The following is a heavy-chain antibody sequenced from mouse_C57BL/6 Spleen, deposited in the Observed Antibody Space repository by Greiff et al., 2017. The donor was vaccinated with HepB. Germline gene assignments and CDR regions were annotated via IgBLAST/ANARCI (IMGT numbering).Heavy chain of an antibody. CDR2: INPNNGGT. CDR3: ARKGVTTVVATYYFDY. D-gene: IGHD1-1*01. V-gene: IGHV1-22*01. CDR1: GYTFTDYN. J-gene: IGHJ2*01. Sequence: EVQLQQSGPELVKPGASVKMSCKASGYTFTDYNMHWVKQSHGKSLEWIGYINPNNGGTSYNQKFKGKDTLTVNKSSSTAYMELSSLTSEDSAVYYCARKGVTTVVATYYFDYWGHSTTLTVSS.